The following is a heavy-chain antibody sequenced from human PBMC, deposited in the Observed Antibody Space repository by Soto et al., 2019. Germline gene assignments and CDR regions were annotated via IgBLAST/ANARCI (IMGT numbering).Heavy chain of an antibody. J-gene: IGHJ4*02. Sequence: SETLSLTCTVSGGSISSGGYYWSWIRQHPGKGLEWIGYIYYSGSTYYNPSLKSRVTISVDTSKNQFSLKLSSVTAADTAVYYFSRAGGYSGRQIDWGQGTLVTVSS. CDR3: SRAGGYSGRQID. CDR1: GGSISSGGYY. V-gene: IGHV4-31*03. CDR2: IYYSGST. D-gene: IGHD5-12*01.